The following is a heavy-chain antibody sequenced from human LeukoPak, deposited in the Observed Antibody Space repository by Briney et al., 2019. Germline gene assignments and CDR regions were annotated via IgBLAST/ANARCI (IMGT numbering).Heavy chain of an antibody. Sequence: GRSLRLSCAASGFTFSTYGIHWVRQAPGKGLEWLAVISYDGSNKYYADSVKGRFTISRDNSENTLYLQMNSLRAEDTAVYYCAKVYSDYSLYYFDYWGQGTLVTVSS. CDR3: AKVYSDYSLYYFDY. CDR1: GFTFSTYG. V-gene: IGHV3-30*18. CDR2: ISYDGSNK. D-gene: IGHD2/OR15-2a*01. J-gene: IGHJ4*02.